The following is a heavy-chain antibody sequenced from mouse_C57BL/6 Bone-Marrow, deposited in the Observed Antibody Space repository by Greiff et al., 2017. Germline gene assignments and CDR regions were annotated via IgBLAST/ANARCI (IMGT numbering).Heavy chain of an antibody. CDR2: IYPRDGST. J-gene: IGHJ2*01. Sequence: VQRVESDAELVKPGASVKISCKVSGYTFTDHTIHWMKQRPEQGLEWIGYIYPRDGSTKYNEKFKGKATLTADKSSSTAYMQLNSLTSEDSAVYVCARSRQIRLRNLDYWGQGTTLTVSS. CDR1: GYTFTDHT. D-gene: IGHD3-2*02. V-gene: IGHV1-78*01. CDR3: ARSRQIRLRNLDY.